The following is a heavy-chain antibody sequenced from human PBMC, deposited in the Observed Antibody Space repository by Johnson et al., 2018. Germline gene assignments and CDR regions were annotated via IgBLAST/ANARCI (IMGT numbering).Heavy chain of an antibody. CDR2: IWYDGSNK. V-gene: IGHV3-33*08. CDR3: ARARSWGIQLYYFYYGMDV. D-gene: IGHD5-18*01. Sequence: QVQLVQSGGGVVQPGRSLRLSCAASGFIISSYGMHWVRQAPGKGLEWVAVIWYDGSNKYYADSVKGRFTISRDNSKNTLYLQMNSLRAEDTAVSYCARARSWGIQLYYFYYGMDVWGQGTTVTVSS. J-gene: IGHJ6*02. CDR1: GFIISSYG.